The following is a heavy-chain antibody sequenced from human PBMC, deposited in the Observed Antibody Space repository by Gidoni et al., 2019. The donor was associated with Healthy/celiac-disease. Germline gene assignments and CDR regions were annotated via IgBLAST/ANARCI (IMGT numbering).Heavy chain of an antibody. J-gene: IGHJ6*03. CDR2: IYPGYSDT. D-gene: IGHD5-18*01. CDR1: GYSFNSYW. CDR3: ARHVDTAMLPYYYYRDV. Sequence: EVQLVQSGAEVKKPGESLKISGKGSGYSFNSYWIGWVRQMPGKGLEWMGIIYPGYSDTRYSPSFHGQVTISADKSISTAYLQWSSLKASDTAMYYCARHVDTAMLPYYYYRDVWGKGTTVTVSS. V-gene: IGHV5-51*01.